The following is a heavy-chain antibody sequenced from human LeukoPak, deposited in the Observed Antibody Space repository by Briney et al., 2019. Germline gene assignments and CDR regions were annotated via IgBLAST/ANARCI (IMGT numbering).Heavy chain of an antibody. Sequence: ASVKVSCKASGYTFTGYYMHWVRQAPGQGLEWMGWINLNSGGTNYAQKYQGRVTMTRDTSISTAYMELSRLRSDDTAVYYCARGWIRGLSPPAYWGQGTLVTVSS. V-gene: IGHV1-2*02. D-gene: IGHD3-10*01. J-gene: IGHJ4*02. CDR2: INLNSGGT. CDR3: ARGWIRGLSPPAY. CDR1: GYTFTGYY.